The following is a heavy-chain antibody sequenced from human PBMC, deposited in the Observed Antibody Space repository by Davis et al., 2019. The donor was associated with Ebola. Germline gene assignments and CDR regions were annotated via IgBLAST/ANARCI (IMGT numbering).Heavy chain of an antibody. D-gene: IGHD3-22*01. Sequence: AASVKVSCKASGGTFSSYAISWVRQAPGQGLEWMGWINPNSGGTNYAQKLQGRVTMTTDTSTSTAYMELRSLRSDDTAVYYCARGLVGYYYDSSGYSITAEYFQHWGQGTLVTVSS. CDR1: GGTFSSYA. CDR2: INPNSGGT. V-gene: IGHV1-18*01. CDR3: ARGLVGYYYDSSGYSITAEYFQH. J-gene: IGHJ1*01.